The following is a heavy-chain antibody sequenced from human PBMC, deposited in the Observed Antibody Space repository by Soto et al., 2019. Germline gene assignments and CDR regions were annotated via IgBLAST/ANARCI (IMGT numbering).Heavy chain of an antibody. CDR1: GCSISSYY. CDR2: IYYSGST. CDR3: ARGIIWSGVYIWLDP. D-gene: IGHD3-3*01. V-gene: IGHV4-59*01. Sequence: SETLSLTCTVSGCSISSYYWSWIRQPPGKGLEWIGYIYYSGSTNYNPSLKSRVTISVDTSKNQFSLKLSSVTAADTAVYYCARGIIWSGVYIWLDPWGQGTLVTVSS. J-gene: IGHJ5*02.